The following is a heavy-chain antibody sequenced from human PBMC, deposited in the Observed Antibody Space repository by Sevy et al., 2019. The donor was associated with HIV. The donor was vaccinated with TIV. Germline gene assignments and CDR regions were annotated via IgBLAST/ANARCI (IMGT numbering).Heavy chain of an antibody. CDR1: GFTFSTYA. CDR3: ARDAGYSIGWFSGY. J-gene: IGHJ4*02. V-gene: IGHV3-30*03. CDR2: ISYDGSHK. Sequence: GGSLRLSCAASGFTFSTYAMHWVRQGPGKGLEWVGVISYDGSHKYYAESVKGRFTICRDISKDTLFLQMNSLRAEDTAVYYCARDAGYSIGWFSGYWGQGTLVTVSS. D-gene: IGHD6-19*01.